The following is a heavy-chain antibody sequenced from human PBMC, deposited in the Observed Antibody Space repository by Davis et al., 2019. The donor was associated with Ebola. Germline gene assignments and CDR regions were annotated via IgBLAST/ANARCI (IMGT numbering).Heavy chain of an antibody. V-gene: IGHV5-51*01. CDR1: GYSFTSYW. J-gene: IGHJ4*02. CDR2: IYPSDSDA. D-gene: IGHD1-26*01. Sequence: KVSCKGFGYSFTSYWIGWVRQMPGKGLEWMGIIYPSDSDARYSPSFQGQVTISADRSINTAYLQLSSLKASDTAIYYCARREGPTIGARYWGQGTLVTVSS. CDR3: ARREGPTIGARY.